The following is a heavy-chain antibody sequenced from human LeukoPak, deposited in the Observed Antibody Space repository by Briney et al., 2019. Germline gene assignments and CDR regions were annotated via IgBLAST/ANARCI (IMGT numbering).Heavy chain of an antibody. CDR2: INPNSGGT. CDR3: ARGGYSYGTGSEYFQH. V-gene: IGHV1-2*04. Sequence: ASVKVSCKASGYTFTGHYMHWVRQAPGQGLEWMGWINPNSGGTNYAQKFQGWVTMTRDTSISTAYMELSRLRSDDTAVYYCARGGYSYGTGSEYFQHWGQGTLVTVSS. CDR1: GYTFTGHY. J-gene: IGHJ1*01. D-gene: IGHD5-18*01.